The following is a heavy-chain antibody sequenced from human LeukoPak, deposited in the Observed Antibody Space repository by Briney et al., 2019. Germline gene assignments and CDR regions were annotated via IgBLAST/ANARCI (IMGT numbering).Heavy chain of an antibody. CDR2: ISSSSSYI. CDR3: ARDPTPRYCSGGSCYTHYGMDV. D-gene: IGHD2-15*01. J-gene: IGHJ6*02. CDR1: GFTFSSYT. V-gene: IGHV3-21*01. Sequence: PGGSLRFSCAASGFTFSSYTMNWVRQAPGKGLEWVSSISSSSSYIYYADSVKGRLTISRDNAKNSLYLQMNSLRAEDTAVYYCARDPTPRYCSGGSCYTHYGMDVWGQGTTVTVSS.